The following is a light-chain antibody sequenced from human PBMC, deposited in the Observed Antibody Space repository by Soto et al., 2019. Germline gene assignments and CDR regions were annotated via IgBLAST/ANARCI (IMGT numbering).Light chain of an antibody. CDR3: QQSYSTPFT. Sequence: IQMTQSPSSLSSSVGDRVTLTCRASQSISSYLNWYQQKPGKAPKLLSYAASSLQSGVPSRFSGSGSGTDFTLTISSLQPEDFATYYCQQSYSTPFTFGPGTKVDIK. CDR2: AAS. CDR1: QSISSY. J-gene: IGKJ3*01. V-gene: IGKV1-39*01.